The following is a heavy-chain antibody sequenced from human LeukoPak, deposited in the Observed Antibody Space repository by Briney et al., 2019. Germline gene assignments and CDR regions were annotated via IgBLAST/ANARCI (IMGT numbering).Heavy chain of an antibody. V-gene: IGHV3-21*01. J-gene: IGHJ4*02. CDR2: ISSSGSYI. CDR1: GFTFSSYT. Sequence: PGGSLRLSCAASGFTFSSYTMNWLRQAPGKGLEWVSSISSSGSYIYYTDSVKGRFTISRDNAKNSLYLQMNSLRAEDTAVYYCARDGYNFVDYWGQGTLVTVSS. CDR3: ARDGYNFVDY. D-gene: IGHD5-24*01.